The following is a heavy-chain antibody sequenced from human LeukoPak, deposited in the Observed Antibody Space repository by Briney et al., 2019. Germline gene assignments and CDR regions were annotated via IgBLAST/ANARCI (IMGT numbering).Heavy chain of an antibody. Sequence: SVRVSPEPSLGTFTIYAISWVRQAPGQGREWVCRVMPIFGTENYAQKFQGRVTITADKSTSTAYMELNSLRTEDTAVYYCARRMNSSGCCRDAFDIWGQGTMVTVSS. V-gene: IGHV1-69*06. CDR2: VMPIFGTE. CDR3: ARRMNSSGCCRDAFDI. J-gene: IGHJ3*02. D-gene: IGHD6-19*01. CDR1: LGTFTIYA.